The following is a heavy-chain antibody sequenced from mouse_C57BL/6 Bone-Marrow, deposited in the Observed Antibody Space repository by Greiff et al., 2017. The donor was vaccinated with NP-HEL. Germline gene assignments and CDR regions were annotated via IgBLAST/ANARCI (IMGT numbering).Heavy chain of an antibody. CDR1: GFSLTSYG. J-gene: IGHJ2*01. Sequence: QVQLQQSGPGLVQPSQSLSITCTVSGFSLTSYGVHWVRQSPGKGLEWLGVIWSGGSTDYNAAFISRLSISKDNSKSQVFFKMNSLQADDTAIYYCARGGYGPYFDYWGQGTTLTVSS. V-gene: IGHV2-2*01. D-gene: IGHD1-1*01. CDR2: IWSGGST. CDR3: ARGGYGPYFDY.